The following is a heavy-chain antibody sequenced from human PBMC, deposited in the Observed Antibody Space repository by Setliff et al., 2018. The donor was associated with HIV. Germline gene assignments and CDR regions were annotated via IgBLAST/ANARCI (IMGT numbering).Heavy chain of an antibody. J-gene: IGHJ2*01. CDR3: TTDPGRGWLPKDFDL. CDR1: GFTFSKAW. CDR2: IKSKTDGGTT. D-gene: IGHD5-12*01. V-gene: IGHV3-15*01. Sequence: NRGGSLRLSCAASGFTFSKAWMSWVRQAPGKGLEWVGRIKSKTDGGTTDYAAHVKGRFTISRDDSKNTLYLQMNSLKNEDTAVYYCTTDPGRGWLPKDFDLWGRGTLVTVSS.